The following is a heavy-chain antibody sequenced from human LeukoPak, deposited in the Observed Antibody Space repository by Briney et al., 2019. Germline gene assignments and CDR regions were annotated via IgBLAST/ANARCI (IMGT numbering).Heavy chain of an antibody. D-gene: IGHD3-3*01. CDR3: ARDYGVGYYDFWSGYSPLAY. CDR2: IIPIFGTA. Sequence: SVKVSCKASGGTFSSYAISWVRQAPGQGLEWMGGIIPIFGTANYAQKFQGRVTITTDESTSTAYMELRSLRSEDTAVYYCARDYGVGYYDFWSGYSPLAYWGQGTLVTVSS. V-gene: IGHV1-69*05. J-gene: IGHJ4*02. CDR1: GGTFSSYA.